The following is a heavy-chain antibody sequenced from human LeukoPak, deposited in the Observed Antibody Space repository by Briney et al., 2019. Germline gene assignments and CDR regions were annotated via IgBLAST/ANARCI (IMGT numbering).Heavy chain of an antibody. CDR2: ISYDGSNK. Sequence: GGSLRLSCAASGFTFSSYAMHWVRQAPGKGLEWVAGISYDGSNKYYADSVKGRFTISRDNSKNTLYLQMNSLRAEDTAVYYCARVMGRYCSSTSCYTSNFDYWGQGTLVTVSS. V-gene: IGHV3-30-3*01. D-gene: IGHD2-2*02. CDR3: ARVMGRYCSSTSCYTSNFDY. J-gene: IGHJ4*02. CDR1: GFTFSSYA.